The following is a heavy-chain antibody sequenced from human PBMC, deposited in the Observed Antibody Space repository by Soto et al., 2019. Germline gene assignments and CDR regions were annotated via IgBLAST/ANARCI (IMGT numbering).Heavy chain of an antibody. Sequence: SQTLSLTCAISGDSVSSNTAAWNWIRSSPSRGREWLGRTYYRSNWRHDYAVSVKSRITVNPGTSKNHFSLQLNSVTPDDTAVYYCARGVAGTGFDLWGQGTLVTVSS. D-gene: IGHD6-19*01. CDR2: TYYRSNWRH. V-gene: IGHV6-1*01. CDR3: ARGVAGTGFDL. J-gene: IGHJ4*02. CDR1: GDSVSSNTAA.